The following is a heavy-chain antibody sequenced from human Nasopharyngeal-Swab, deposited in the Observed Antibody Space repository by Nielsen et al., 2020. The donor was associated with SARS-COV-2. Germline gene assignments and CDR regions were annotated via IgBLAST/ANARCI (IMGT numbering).Heavy chain of an antibody. Sequence: ASVKVSCKASGYTFTSYAMHWVRQAPGQRLEWMGWINAGNGNTKYSQKFQGRVTITRDTSASTAYMELSSLRSEDTAVYYCASPHQGVIDYYGMDVWGQGTTVTVSS. V-gene: IGHV1-3*01. J-gene: IGHJ6*02. CDR2: INAGNGNT. CDR1: GYTFTSYA. D-gene: IGHD3-10*01. CDR3: ASPHQGVIDYYGMDV.